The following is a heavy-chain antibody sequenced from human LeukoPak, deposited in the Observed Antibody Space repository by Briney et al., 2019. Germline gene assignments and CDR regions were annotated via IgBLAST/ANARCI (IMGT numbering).Heavy chain of an antibody. CDR2: ISYDGSNK. Sequence: GGSLRLSCAASGFTFSSYAMHWVRQAPGKGLELVAVISYDGSNKYYADSVKGRFTISRDNSKNTLYLQMNSLRAEDTAVYYCARSNYEYSSSSGFDYWGQGTLVTVSS. V-gene: IGHV3-30-3*01. CDR1: GFTFSSYA. D-gene: IGHD6-6*01. CDR3: ARSNYEYSSSSGFDY. J-gene: IGHJ4*02.